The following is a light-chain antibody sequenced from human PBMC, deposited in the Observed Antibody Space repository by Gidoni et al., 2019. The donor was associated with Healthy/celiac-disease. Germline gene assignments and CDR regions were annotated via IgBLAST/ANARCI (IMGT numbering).Light chain of an antibody. Sequence: IVLTQSPGTLSLSPGERATLSCRPSQSVSSSYLAWYQQKPGQAPRLLIYGASSRATGIPDRFRGSGSGTDFTLTSSRLEPEDFAVYYCQQYGSSPLTFGQGTKVEIK. CDR1: QSVSSSY. CDR2: GAS. V-gene: IGKV3-20*01. CDR3: QQYGSSPLT. J-gene: IGKJ1*01.